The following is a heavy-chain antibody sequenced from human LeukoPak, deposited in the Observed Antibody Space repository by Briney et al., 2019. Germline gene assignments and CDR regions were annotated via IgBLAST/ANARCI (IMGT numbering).Heavy chain of an antibody. D-gene: IGHD3-10*01. J-gene: IGHJ4*02. V-gene: IGHV3-33*01. CDR2: IWHDGSHK. CDR1: GFAFNTYA. Sequence: PGRSLRLSCAASGFAFNTYARHWIRQAPGQGLEWVALIWHDGSHKFYSNSVRGQFTISRDNSKNTVSLQMNNLRPEDTAVYYCAREIFGSGSYPDLWGQGTLVSV. CDR3: AREIFGSGSYPDL.